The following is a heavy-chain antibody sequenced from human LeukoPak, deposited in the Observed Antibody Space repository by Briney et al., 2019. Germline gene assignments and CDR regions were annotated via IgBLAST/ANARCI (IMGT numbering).Heavy chain of an antibody. CDR1: GFTFDDYG. J-gene: IGHJ5*02. Sequence: GGSLRLSCAASGFTFDDYGMSWVRQAPGKGLEWVSGINWNGGSTGYADSAKGRFTISRDNAKNSLYLQMNSLRAEDTALYHCARGSGYDPNWFDPWGQGTLVTVSS. V-gene: IGHV3-20*01. D-gene: IGHD5-12*01. CDR3: ARGSGYDPNWFDP. CDR2: INWNGGST.